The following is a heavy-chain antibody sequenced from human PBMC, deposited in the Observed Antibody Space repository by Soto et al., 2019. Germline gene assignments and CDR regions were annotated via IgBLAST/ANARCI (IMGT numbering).Heavy chain of an antibody. Sequence: SETLSLTCAVYGGSFSGYYWSWIRQPPGKGLEWIGEINHSGSTNYNPSLKSRVTISVDTSKNQFSLKLSSVTAADTAVYYCARVGSPLAARSDYWGQGTLVTVSS. CDR2: INHSGST. V-gene: IGHV4-34*01. CDR3: ARVGSPLAARSDY. D-gene: IGHD6-6*01. J-gene: IGHJ4*02. CDR1: GGSFSGYY.